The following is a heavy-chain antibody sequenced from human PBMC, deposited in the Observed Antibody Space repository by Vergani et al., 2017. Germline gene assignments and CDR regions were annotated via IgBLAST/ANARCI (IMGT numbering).Heavy chain of an antibody. CDR3: ARGAMVRGVPQDNWFDP. CDR1: GGSISSGDYY. Sequence: QVQLQESGPGLVKPSQTLSLTCTVSGGSISSGDYYWSWIRQPPGKGLEWIGYIHYSGSTYYNPSLKSPVTISVDTSKNRFSLQLSSVTAADTAVYYCARGAMVRGVPQDNWFDPWGQGTLVTVSS. J-gene: IGHJ5*02. CDR2: IHYSGST. D-gene: IGHD3-10*01. V-gene: IGHV4-30-4*01.